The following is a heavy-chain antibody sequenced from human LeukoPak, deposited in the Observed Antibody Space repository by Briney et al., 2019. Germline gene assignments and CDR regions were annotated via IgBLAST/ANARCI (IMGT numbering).Heavy chain of an antibody. V-gene: IGHV3-7*01. CDR1: GFTFTDCY. Sequence: GGSVRLSCEASGFTFTDCYMSWVRQAPGKGLEWVATIKYDGTVVNVVDSVKGSFTISRDNAKHSLFLQMNSLRAEDTAVYYCASLLGTVTILDNWGQGTLVTVSS. CDR3: ASLLGTVTILDN. J-gene: IGHJ4*02. CDR2: IKYDGTVV. D-gene: IGHD3-16*01.